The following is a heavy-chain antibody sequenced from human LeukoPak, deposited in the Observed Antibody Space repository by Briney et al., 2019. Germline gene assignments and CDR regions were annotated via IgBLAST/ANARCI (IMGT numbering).Heavy chain of an antibody. CDR2: ISAYNGNT. Sequence: VASVKVSCKASGYTFTSYGISWVRQAPGQGLEWMGWISAYNGNTNYAQKLQGRVTMTTDTSTSTAYMELRSLRSDDTAVYYCARDLNVDTAMVHYYYSMDVWGQGTTVTVSS. CDR1: GYTFTSYG. J-gene: IGHJ6*02. D-gene: IGHD5-18*01. V-gene: IGHV1-18*01. CDR3: ARDLNVDTAMVHYYYSMDV.